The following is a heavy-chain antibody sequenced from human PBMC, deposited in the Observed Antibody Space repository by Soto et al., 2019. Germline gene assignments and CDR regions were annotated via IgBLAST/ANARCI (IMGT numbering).Heavy chain of an antibody. J-gene: IGHJ4*02. D-gene: IGHD4-17*01. V-gene: IGHV3-53*04. Sequence: GGSLRLSCAASGFTVSSNYMSWVRQAPGKGLEWVSVIYSGGSTYYADSVKGRFTISRHNSKNTLYLQMNSLRAEDTAVYYCARHDGDYIGNFDYWGQGTLVTASS. CDR1: GFTVSSNY. CDR2: IYSGGST. CDR3: ARHDGDYIGNFDY.